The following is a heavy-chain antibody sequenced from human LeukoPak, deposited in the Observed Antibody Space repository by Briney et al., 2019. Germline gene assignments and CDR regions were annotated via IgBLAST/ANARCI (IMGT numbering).Heavy chain of an antibody. CDR1: GGTFSSYA. CDR3: ARNPLASGWVDY. CDR2: IIPILGIA. D-gene: IGHD6-19*01. Sequence: ETSVKVSCKASGGTFSSYAISWVRQAPGQGLEWMGRIIPILGIANYAQKFQGRVTITADKSTSTAYMELSSLRSEDTAVYYCARNPLASGWVDYWGQGTPVTVSS. J-gene: IGHJ4*02. V-gene: IGHV1-69*04.